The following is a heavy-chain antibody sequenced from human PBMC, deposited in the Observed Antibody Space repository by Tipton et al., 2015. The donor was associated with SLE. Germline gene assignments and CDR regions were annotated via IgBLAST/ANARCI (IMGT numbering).Heavy chain of an antibody. V-gene: IGHV3-30*18. CDR3: AKGGLDYFDY. Sequence: SLRLSCAASGFIFSSYSMNWVRQAPGKGLEWVAVLSNDGRNKYFGDSVKGRFTISRDNSKNTLYLQMNSLRAEDTAVYYCAKGGLDYFDYWGQGTLVTVSS. CDR1: GFIFSSYS. J-gene: IGHJ4*02. CDR2: LSNDGRNK.